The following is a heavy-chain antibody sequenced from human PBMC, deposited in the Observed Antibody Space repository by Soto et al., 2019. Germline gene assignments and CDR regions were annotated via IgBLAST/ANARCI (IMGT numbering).Heavy chain of an antibody. D-gene: IGHD6-6*01. CDR1: GGSIISASYS. CDR2: IYSSGST. V-gene: IGHV4-31*11. CDR3: AREDAARIERWFDA. Sequence: QVQLQESGPRLVKPSQTLSLSCAVSGGSIISASYSWNWIRQSPGRGLEWIGHIYSSGSTYYNPSLKSRVSISVDTSNNQFSLKLTSVTAADTAVYFCAREDAARIERWFDAWGQGIRLTVSS. J-gene: IGHJ5*02.